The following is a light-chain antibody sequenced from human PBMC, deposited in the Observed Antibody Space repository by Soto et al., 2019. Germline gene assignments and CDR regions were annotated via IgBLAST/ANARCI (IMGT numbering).Light chain of an antibody. CDR2: AAS. CDR3: QESYSTPSVT. CDR1: QSISAY. J-gene: IGKJ3*01. Sequence: DIQMTQPPSSMSASVGDRVTITCRASQSISAYLNWYQQKPGKAPKRLIYAASSLQSGVPSRFSGSGSGTDFPLTISSLQPEDFATYYCQESYSTPSVTFGPGTKVDIK. V-gene: IGKV1-39*01.